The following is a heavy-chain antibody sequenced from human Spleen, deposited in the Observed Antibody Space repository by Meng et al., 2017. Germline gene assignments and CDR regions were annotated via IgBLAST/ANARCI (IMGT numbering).Heavy chain of an antibody. CDR1: GGSISSGGYY. CDR2: IYYSGST. Sequence: QLQEPGPGLAKPSQTPSLTLTVSGGSISSGGYYWSWIRQHPGKGLEWIGYIYYSGSTNYNPSLESRATISVDTSQNNLSLKLSSVTAADSAVYYCARGPTTMAHDFDYWGQGTLVTVSS. V-gene: IGHV4-31*03. J-gene: IGHJ4*02. D-gene: IGHD4-11*01. CDR3: ARGPTTMAHDFDY.